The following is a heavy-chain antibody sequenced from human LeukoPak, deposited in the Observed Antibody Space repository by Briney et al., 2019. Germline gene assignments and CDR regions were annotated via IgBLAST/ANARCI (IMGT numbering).Heavy chain of an antibody. V-gene: IGHV1-2*04. J-gene: IGHJ5*02. CDR1: GYTFTGYY. Sequence: GASVKVSCKASGYTFTGYYMHWVRQAPGQGLEWMGWINPNSGGTNYAQKFQDWVTMTRDTSISTAYMELSRLRSDDTAVYYCARGRVVGAPVDNWFDPWGQGTLVTVSS. CDR3: ARGRVVGAPVDNWFDP. D-gene: IGHD1-26*01. CDR2: INPNSGGT.